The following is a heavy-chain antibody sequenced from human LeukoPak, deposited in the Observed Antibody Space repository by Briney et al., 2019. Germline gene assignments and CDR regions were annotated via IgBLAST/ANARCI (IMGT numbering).Heavy chain of an antibody. J-gene: IGHJ5*02. CDR2: ISAYNGNT. CDR3: ARIRYCSSTSCPRDWFDP. V-gene: IGHV1-18*01. CDR1: GYTFTSYG. D-gene: IGHD2-2*01. Sequence: ASVKVSCKASGYTFTSYGISWVRQAPGQGLEWMGWISAYNGNTNYAQKLQGRVTMTTDTSTSTAYMELRSLRSDDTAVYYCARIRYCSSTSCPRDWFDPWGQGTLVTVSS.